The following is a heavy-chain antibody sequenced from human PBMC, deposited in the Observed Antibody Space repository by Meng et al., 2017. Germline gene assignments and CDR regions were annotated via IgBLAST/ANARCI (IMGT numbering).Heavy chain of an antibody. CDR2: INAGNGNT. Sequence: VQLVQSGAWVKNPGASVKVSCKASRYTFTSYAMHWVRQGPGQRLKWMGWINAGNGNTKYSQKFQGRVTITRDTSASTAYMELSSLRSEDTAVYYCARDLGAGVVTAINYWGQGTLVTV. CDR3: ARDLGAGVVTAINY. CDR1: RYTFTSYA. D-gene: IGHD2-21*02. V-gene: IGHV1-3*01. J-gene: IGHJ4*02.